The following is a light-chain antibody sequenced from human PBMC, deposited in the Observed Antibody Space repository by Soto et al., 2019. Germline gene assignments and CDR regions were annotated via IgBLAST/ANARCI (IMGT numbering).Light chain of an antibody. CDR1: QSVSSN. CDR3: QQYNNGLYT. Sequence: EILMTQSPATLSVSPGDRATLSCRASQSVSSNLAWYQQKPGQAPRLLIYGASTRATGIPARFSGSGSGTEFTLTISSLQSEDFAVYYCQQYNNGLYTFGQGTKLEIK. V-gene: IGKV3-15*01. J-gene: IGKJ2*01. CDR2: GAS.